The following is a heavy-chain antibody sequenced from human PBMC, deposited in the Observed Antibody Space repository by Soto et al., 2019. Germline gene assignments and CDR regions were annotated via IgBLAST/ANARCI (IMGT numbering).Heavy chain of an antibody. V-gene: IGHV3-30-3*01. CDR1: GLTFSEYA. J-gene: IGHJ4*02. CDR3: VRASRSRYDTPTDY. D-gene: IGHD5-12*01. Sequence: VGYLRLSCAASGLTFSEYALQWVRQSPGKGLEWVAVISDDGTKKYYPVSVRGRFTISRDNSKNTVNLQLNSLRPDDTAVYFCVRASRSRYDTPTDYCGQGTLLPGSS. CDR2: ISDDGTKK.